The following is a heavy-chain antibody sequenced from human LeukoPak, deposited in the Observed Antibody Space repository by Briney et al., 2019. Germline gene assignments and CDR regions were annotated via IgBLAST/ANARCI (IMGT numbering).Heavy chain of an antibody. CDR1: GFTFSSYW. V-gene: IGHV3-7*01. CDR2: IKQDGSEK. Sequence: GGSLRLSCAASGFTFSSYWMSWVRQAPGKGLEWVANIKQDGSEKYYVDSVKGRFTISRDNAKNSLYLQMNSPRAEDTAVYYCARASPGIAVAGTTFPFDYWGQGTLVTVSS. CDR3: ARASPGIAVAGTTFPFDY. D-gene: IGHD6-19*01. J-gene: IGHJ4*02.